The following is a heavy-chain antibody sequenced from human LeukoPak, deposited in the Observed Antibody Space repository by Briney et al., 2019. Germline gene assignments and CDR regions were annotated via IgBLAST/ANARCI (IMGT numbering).Heavy chain of an antibody. J-gene: IGHJ6*03. Sequence: PSETLSLTCAVYGGSFSGYYWSWIRQPPGKGLEWIGEINHSGSTNYNPSLKSRVTISVDTSKNQFSLKLSSVTAADTAVYYCARVTAAGTDYYYYMDVWGKGTTVTVSS. D-gene: IGHD6-13*01. CDR2: INHSGST. CDR1: GGSFSGYY. V-gene: IGHV4-34*01. CDR3: ARVTAAGTDYYYYMDV.